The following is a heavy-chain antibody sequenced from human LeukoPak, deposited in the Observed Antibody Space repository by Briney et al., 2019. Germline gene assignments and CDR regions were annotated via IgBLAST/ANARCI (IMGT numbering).Heavy chain of an antibody. J-gene: IGHJ4*02. CDR3: AKGIAVAIIGFWDY. D-gene: IGHD6-19*01. CDR2: IYSGDST. V-gene: IGHV3-53*01. CDR1: GFTVSSNY. Sequence: PGGSLRLSCAASGFTVSSNYMSWVRQAPGKGLEWVSVIYSGDSTYYADSVKGRFTISRDNSKNTLYLQMNSLRAEDTAVYYCAKGIAVAIIGFWDYWGQGTLVTVSS.